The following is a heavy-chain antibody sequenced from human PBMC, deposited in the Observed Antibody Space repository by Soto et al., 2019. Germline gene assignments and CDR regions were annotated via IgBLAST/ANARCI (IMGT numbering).Heavy chain of an antibody. CDR1: GFTFSSYS. CDR2: ISSSSTI. CDR3: ARVISESSSYYYYGMDV. V-gene: IGHV3-48*02. J-gene: IGHJ6*02. Sequence: GGSLRLSCAASGFTFSSYSMNWVRQAPGKGLEWVSYISSSSTIYYADSVKGRFTISRDNAKNSLYLQMNSLRDEDTAVYYCARVISESSSYYYYGMDVWGQGTTVTVSS. D-gene: IGHD6-6*01.